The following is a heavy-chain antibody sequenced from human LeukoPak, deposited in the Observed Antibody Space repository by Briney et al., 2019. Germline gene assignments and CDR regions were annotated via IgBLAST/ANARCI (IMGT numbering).Heavy chain of an antibody. V-gene: IGHV4-59*01. D-gene: IGHD4-17*01. Sequence: SETLSLTCTVSGGSISSYYWSWIRQPPGKGLEWIGYIYYSGSTNYNPSLKSRVTISVDTSKNQFSLKLSSVTAADTAVYYCAREARDYGDYVPDAFDIWGQGTMVTVSS. CDR3: AREARDYGDYVPDAFDI. CDR1: GGSISSYY. J-gene: IGHJ3*02. CDR2: IYYSGST.